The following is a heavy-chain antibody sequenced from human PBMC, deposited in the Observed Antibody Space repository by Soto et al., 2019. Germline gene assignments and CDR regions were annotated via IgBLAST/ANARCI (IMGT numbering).Heavy chain of an antibody. D-gene: IGHD6-13*01. CDR1: GGSISSYY. J-gene: IGHJ4*02. CDR3: ARDGGSSSL. V-gene: IGHV4-59*01. Sequence: PSETLSLTCTVSGGSISSYYWSWIRQPPGKGLEWIGYIYYSGSTNYNPSLKSRVTISVDTSKNQFSLKLSSVTAADTAVYCCARDGGSSSLWGQGTLVTVSS. CDR2: IYYSGST.